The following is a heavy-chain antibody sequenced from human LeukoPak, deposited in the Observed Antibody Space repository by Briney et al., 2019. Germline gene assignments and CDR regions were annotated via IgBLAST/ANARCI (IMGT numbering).Heavy chain of an antibody. Sequence: GGSLRLSCAASGFTLSSHSMNWVRQAPGKGLEWVASISSSSSYIYYADSVKGRFTISRDNAKNSLYLQMNSLRAEDTAVYYCARVNWDYVDIVARRDYYYYMDVWGKGTTVTISS. V-gene: IGHV3-21*01. CDR1: GFTLSSHS. D-gene: IGHD5-12*01. J-gene: IGHJ6*03. CDR3: ARVNWDYVDIVARRDYYYYMDV. CDR2: ISSSSSYI.